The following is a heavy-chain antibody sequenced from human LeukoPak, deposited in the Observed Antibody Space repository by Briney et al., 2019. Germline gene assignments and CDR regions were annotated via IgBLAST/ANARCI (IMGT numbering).Heavy chain of an antibody. J-gene: IGHJ4*02. Sequence: PGGSLSLSCAASGFDFRTYWMTWVRQAPGKGLEWVANINLDGTEEHYVDSSLKGRFTISRDNAKNSLYLQMTSLRVEDTAVYYCASGRHDFLHWGQGTLVTVSS. CDR2: INLDGTEE. V-gene: IGHV3-7*01. D-gene: IGHD3/OR15-3a*01. CDR1: GFDFRTYW. CDR3: ASGRHDFLH.